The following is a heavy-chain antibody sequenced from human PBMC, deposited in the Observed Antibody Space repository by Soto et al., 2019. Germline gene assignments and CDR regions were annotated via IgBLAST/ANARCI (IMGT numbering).Heavy chain of an antibody. CDR2: ISGSSTTI. D-gene: IGHD6-13*01. CDR1: GFTFSSYS. CDR3: ARMGQQLPLDY. V-gene: IGHV3-48*01. J-gene: IGHJ4*02. Sequence: GGSLRLSCAASGFTFSSYSTNWVRQAPGKGLEWVSYISGSSTTIYYADSVKGRFTISRDNAKNSLYLQMNSLRAEDTAVYYCARMGQQLPLDYWGQGTLVTVSS.